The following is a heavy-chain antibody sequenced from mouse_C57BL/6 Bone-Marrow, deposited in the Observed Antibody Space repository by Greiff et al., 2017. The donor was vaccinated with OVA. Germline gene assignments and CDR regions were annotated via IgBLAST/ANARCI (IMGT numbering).Heavy chain of an antibody. CDR3: ASYGSSFYYAMDY. D-gene: IGHD1-1*01. Sequence: EVQLQQSGPVLVKPGASVKMSCKASGYTFTDYYMNWVKQSHGKSLEWIGVINPYNGGTSYNQKFKGKATLTVDKSSSTAYMELNSLTSEDSAVYDCASYGSSFYYAMDYWGQGTSVTVSS. V-gene: IGHV1-19*01. CDR1: GYTFTDYY. CDR2: INPYNGGT. J-gene: IGHJ4*01.